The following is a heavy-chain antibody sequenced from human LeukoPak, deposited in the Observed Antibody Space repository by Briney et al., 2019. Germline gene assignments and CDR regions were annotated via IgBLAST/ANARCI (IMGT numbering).Heavy chain of an antibody. V-gene: IGHV3-53*01. CDR2: TYGGGDT. J-gene: IGHJ3*02. D-gene: IGHD6-19*01. CDR1: GFSVSVNF. CDR3: ARSHSSAFAWGFDI. Sequence: PGGSLRLSCEAPGFSVSVNFMSWVRQAPGKGLECISLTYGGGDTYYADSVKGRFTISRDNSKNTLYLQMNSLRAEDTAVYYCARSHSSAFAWGFDIWGQGTRVTVSS.